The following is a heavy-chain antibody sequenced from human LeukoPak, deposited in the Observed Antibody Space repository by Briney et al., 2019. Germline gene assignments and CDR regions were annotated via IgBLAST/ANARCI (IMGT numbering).Heavy chain of an antibody. J-gene: IGHJ6*02. D-gene: IGHD5-12*01. CDR2: MSPNSGNT. CDR3: ARDIGYYYGMDV. CDR1: EYTFTSYD. V-gene: IGHV1-8*01. Sequence: GASVKVSCKASEYTFTSYDINWVRQATGQGLEWMGGMSPNSGNTAYAQKFQGRVTMTRNTSISTAYMELSSLRSEDTAVYYCARDIGYYYGMDVWGQGTTVTVSS.